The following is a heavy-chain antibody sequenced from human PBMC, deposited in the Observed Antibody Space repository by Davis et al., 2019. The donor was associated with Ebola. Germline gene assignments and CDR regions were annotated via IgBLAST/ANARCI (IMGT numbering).Heavy chain of an antibody. CDR3: ARLGVADWYYYGMDV. CDR2: IYYSGST. J-gene: IGHJ6*02. CDR1: GDSISSYY. V-gene: IGHV4-59*08. Sequence: MPGGSLRLSCTVSGDSISSYYWSWIRQPPGKGLEWIGYIYYSGSTYYNPSLKSRVTISVDTSKNQFSLKLSSVTAADTAVYYCARLGVADWYYYGMDVWGQGTTVIVSS. D-gene: IGHD3-9*01.